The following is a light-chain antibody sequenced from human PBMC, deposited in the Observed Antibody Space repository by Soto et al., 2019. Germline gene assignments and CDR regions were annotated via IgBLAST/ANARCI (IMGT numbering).Light chain of an antibody. V-gene: IGLV1-47*01. J-gene: IGLJ2*01. CDR1: SSNIGSNY. CDR3: AAWDDSLSVVV. Sequence: QSVLTQPPSVSGTPGQEVSISCSGSSSNIGSNYVYWYQQVPGTAPHILIYRNNQRPSGVPARWSASKYGASASLAISGLRSEDEDDYYCAAWDDSLSVVVFGGGTKLTVL. CDR2: RNN.